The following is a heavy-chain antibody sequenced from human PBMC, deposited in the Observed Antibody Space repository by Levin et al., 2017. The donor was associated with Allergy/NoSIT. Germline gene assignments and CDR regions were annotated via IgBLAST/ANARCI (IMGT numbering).Heavy chain of an antibody. CDR1: GFTFSSYA. D-gene: IGHD1-26*01. Sequence: GGSLRLSCAASGFTFSSYAMNWVRQTPGKGLEWVSSISHSGGGTYYADSVRGRFTISRDNSKNTVYLQMNSLRTEDTAVYYGAKGELGVDYWGQGTLVTVSS. V-gene: IGHV3-23*01. J-gene: IGHJ4*02. CDR3: AKGELGVDY. CDR2: ISHSGGGT.